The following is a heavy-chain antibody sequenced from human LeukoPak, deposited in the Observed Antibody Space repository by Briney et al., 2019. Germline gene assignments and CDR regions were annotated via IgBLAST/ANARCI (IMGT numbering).Heavy chain of an antibody. D-gene: IGHD3-10*01. CDR1: GYTFTDYY. V-gene: IGHV1-2*06. Sequence: GASVKVSCKASGYTFTDYYMHWVRQAPGQGLEWMGRINPNSGGTNYAQKFQSRVTMTRDTSISTAYMELSSLRSDDTAFYYCARAPPNSGSYYRLHSWFDPWGQGALVTVSS. CDR3: ARAPPNSGSYYRLHSWFDP. J-gene: IGHJ5*02. CDR2: INPNSGGT.